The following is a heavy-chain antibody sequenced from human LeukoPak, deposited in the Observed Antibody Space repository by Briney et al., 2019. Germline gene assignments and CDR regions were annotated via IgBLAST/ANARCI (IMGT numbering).Heavy chain of an antibody. D-gene: IGHD6-13*01. V-gene: IGHV1-8*03. Sequence: ASVKVSCKASGYTFTSYDINWVRQATGQGLEWMGWMNPNSGNTGYAQKFQGRVTITRNTSISTAYMELSSLRSEDTAVYYCARGQYSSSWHKFGALPWAPNGGAFDIWGQGTMVTVSS. CDR3: ARGQYSSSWHKFGALPWAPNGGAFDI. CDR2: MNPNSGNT. CDR1: GYTFTSYD. J-gene: IGHJ3*02.